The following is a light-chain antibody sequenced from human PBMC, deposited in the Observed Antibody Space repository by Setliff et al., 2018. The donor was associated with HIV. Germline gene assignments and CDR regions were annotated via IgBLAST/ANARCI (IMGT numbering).Light chain of an antibody. CDR2: EVS. J-gene: IGLJ1*01. CDR1: SNDIGFYDY. Sequence: QSALTQPPSASGSVGQSVTISCTGTSNDIGFYDYVSWYQQHPGKAPKLMIYEVSKRPSGVPDRFSGSKSVNTASLTVSGLQAEDEADYYCSSYAGRNNYVVGTGTKVTVL. V-gene: IGLV2-8*01. CDR3: SSYAGRNNYV.